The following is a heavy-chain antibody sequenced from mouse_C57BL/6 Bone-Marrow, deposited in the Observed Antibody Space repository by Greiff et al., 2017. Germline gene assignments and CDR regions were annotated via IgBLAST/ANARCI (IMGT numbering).Heavy chain of an antibody. V-gene: IGHV1-61*01. J-gene: IGHJ2*01. CDR2: IYPSDSET. CDR1: GYTFTSYW. CDR3: ARRSYFDY. Sequence: QVQLKQPGAELVRPGSSVKLSCKASGYTFTSYWMDWVKQRPGQGLEWIGNIYPSDSETHYNQKFKDKATLTVDKSSSTAYMQRSSLTSGDFAVYYCARRSYFDYWGQGTTLTVAS.